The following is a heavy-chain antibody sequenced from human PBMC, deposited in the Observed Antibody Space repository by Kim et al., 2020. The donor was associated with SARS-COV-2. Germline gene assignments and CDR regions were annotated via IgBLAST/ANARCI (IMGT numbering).Heavy chain of an antibody. D-gene: IGHD1-26*01. J-gene: IGHJ4*02. V-gene: IGHV3-64D*09. CDR3: VKVGFWSYYFDY. Sequence: YADSVKGRFTISRDNSKNTLYLQMSSLRAEDTAVYYCVKVGFWSYYFDYWGQGTLVTVSS.